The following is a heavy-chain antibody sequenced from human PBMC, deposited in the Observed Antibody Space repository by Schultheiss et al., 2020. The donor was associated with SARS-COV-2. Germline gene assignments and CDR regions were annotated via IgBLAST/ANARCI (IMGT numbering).Heavy chain of an antibody. D-gene: IGHD2-2*01. V-gene: IGHV3-30*04. CDR3: ARDPGYCSSTSCSSRKYYFDY. CDR1: GFTFSSYA. J-gene: IGHJ4*02. Sequence: GGSLRLSCAASGFTFSSYAMHWVRQAPGKGLEWVAVISYDGSNKYYADSVKGRFTISRDNSKNTLYLQMNSLRAEDTAVYYCARDPGYCSSTSCSSRKYYFDYWGQGTLVTVSS. CDR2: ISYDGSNK.